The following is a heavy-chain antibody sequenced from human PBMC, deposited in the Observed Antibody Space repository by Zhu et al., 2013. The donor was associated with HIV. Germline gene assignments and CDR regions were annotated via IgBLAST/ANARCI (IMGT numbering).Heavy chain of an antibody. CDR2: INPSGGST. V-gene: IGHV1-46*01. J-gene: IGHJ6*02. Sequence: QVQLVQSGAEVKKPGASVKVSCKASGYTFTSYYMHWVRQAPGQGLEWMGIINPSGGSTSYAQKFQGRVTMTRDTSTSTVYMELSSLRSEDTAVYYCARLDVDIVATYYGMDVWGQGTTVTVSS. D-gene: IGHD5-12*01. CDR3: ARLDVDIVATYYGMDV. CDR1: GYTFTSYY.